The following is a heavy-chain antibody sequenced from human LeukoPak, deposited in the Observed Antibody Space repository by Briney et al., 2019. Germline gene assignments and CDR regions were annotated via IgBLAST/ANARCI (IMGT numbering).Heavy chain of an antibody. CDR3: ARDYYNDSSGYRLDY. Sequence: ASVKVSCKASGYTFTGYYMHWVRQAPGQGLEWMGWINPNSGGTNYAQKFQGRVTMTRDTSISTAYMELSRLRSDDTAVYYCARDYYNDSSGYRLDYWGQGTLVTVSS. J-gene: IGHJ4*02. CDR1: GYTFTGYY. V-gene: IGHV1-2*02. CDR2: INPNSGGT. D-gene: IGHD3-22*01.